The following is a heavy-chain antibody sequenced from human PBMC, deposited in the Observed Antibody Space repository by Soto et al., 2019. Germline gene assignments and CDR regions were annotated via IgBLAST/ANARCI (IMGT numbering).Heavy chain of an antibody. CDR2: IYSGGYT. CDR1: GFTVSNNY. CDR3: AAHPGGGGY. Sequence: EVQLVESGGGLIQPGGSLRLSCAVSGFTVSNNYMSWVRQAPGKGLEGVSVIYSGGYTAYGDSVKGRFTISRDNSKNTIYLKINSLAAAARGVYFWAAHPGGGGYWGQGTLVTVSS. J-gene: IGHJ4*02. D-gene: IGHD3-10*01. V-gene: IGHV3-53*01.